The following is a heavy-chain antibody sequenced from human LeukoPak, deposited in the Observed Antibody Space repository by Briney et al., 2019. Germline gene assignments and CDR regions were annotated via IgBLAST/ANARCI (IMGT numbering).Heavy chain of an antibody. CDR1: GFSVSINY. CDR3: ARVRSNYVNPPSYYYYYMDA. Sequence: GGSLRLSCAASGFSVSINYMSWVRQAPGKGLEWVSDSYSGGNTDYADSVKGRFTMSRDNSKNTLYLEMTSLRAEDTAVYYCARVRSNYVNPPSYYYYYMDAWGKGTTVTVSS. D-gene: IGHD4-11*01. J-gene: IGHJ6*03. CDR2: SYSGGNT. V-gene: IGHV3-53*01.